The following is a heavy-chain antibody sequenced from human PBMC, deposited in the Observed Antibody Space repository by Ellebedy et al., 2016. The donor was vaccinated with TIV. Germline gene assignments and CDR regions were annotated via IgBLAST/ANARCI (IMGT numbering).Heavy chain of an antibody. D-gene: IGHD1-1*01. CDR3: TKDVDPGGLYS. CDR1: GFTSHDHG. V-gene: IGHV3-9*02. J-gene: IGHJ5*02. CDR2: IIWNTGRT. Sequence: SLKISCAVFGFTSHDHGMHFLRRPPGIGLEWVPDIIWNTGRTGYADSVKGRFTISRDNAKNSLYLQMNSLRVEDTALYYCTKDVDPGGLYSWGEGTRVTVSS.